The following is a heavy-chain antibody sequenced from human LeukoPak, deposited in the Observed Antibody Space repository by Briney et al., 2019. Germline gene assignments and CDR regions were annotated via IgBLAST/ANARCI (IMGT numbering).Heavy chain of an antibody. CDR3: ARVRKNSSGYYSY. V-gene: IGHV1-2*02. CDR2: INPNSGGT. J-gene: IGHJ4*02. CDR1: GYTFTCYY. D-gene: IGHD3-22*01. Sequence: ASVKVSCKASGYTFTCYYMHWVRQAPGQGLEWMGWINPNSGGTNYAQKFQGRVTMTRDTSISTAYMELSRLRSDDTAVYYCARVRKNSSGYYSYWGQGTLVTVAS.